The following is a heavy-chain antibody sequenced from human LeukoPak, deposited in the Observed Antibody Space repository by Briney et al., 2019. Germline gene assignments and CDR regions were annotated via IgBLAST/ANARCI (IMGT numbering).Heavy chain of an antibody. D-gene: IGHD6-13*01. CDR1: GYTFTSYA. CDR3: ARVAAAAGGWFDP. CDR2: INAGNGNT. Sequence: ASVKVSCKASGYTFTSYAMHWVRQAPGQRLEWMGWINAGNGNTKYSQKFQGRVTITRDTSASTAYMELSSLRSEDTAVYYCARVAAAAGGWFDPWGQGTLVTVSS. J-gene: IGHJ5*02. V-gene: IGHV1-3*01.